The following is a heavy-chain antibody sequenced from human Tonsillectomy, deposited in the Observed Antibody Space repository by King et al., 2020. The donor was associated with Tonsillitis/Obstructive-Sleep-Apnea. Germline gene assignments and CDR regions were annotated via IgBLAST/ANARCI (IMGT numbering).Heavy chain of an antibody. V-gene: IGHV4-34*01. CDR3: AREGLCTSCYDY. Sequence: VQLQQWGAGLLKPSETLSLTCAVYGGSFSFYYWSWVRQPPGKGLEWIGEINHSGSTNYNPSLKSRVTISVDTSKNQFSLKLSSVTAADTAVYYCAREGLCTSCYDYWRQGTLVTVSS. D-gene: IGHD2-8*01. CDR2: INHSGST. J-gene: IGHJ4*02. CDR1: GGSFSFYY.